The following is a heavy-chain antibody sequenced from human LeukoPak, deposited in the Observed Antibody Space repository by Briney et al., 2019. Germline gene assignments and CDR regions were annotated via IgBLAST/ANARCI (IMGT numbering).Heavy chain of an antibody. J-gene: IGHJ3*02. Sequence: GGSLRLSCAASGFTLSSYSMNWVRQAPGKGLEWVSSISRSSAYIHYADSVKCRFTISRDNAKNSLYLQMNSLRAEDTAVYYCASFPPYMVRTDAFDIWGQGTMVTVSS. CDR3: ASFPPYMVRTDAFDI. CDR1: GFTLSSYS. CDR2: ISRSSAYI. D-gene: IGHD3-10*01. V-gene: IGHV3-21*01.